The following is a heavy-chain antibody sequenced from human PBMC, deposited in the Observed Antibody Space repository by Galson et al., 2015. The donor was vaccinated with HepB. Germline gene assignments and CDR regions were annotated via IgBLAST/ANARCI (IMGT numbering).Heavy chain of an antibody. CDR1: GFTFSSYS. Sequence: SLRLSCAASGFTFSSYSMNWVRQAPGKGLEWVSSISSSSSYIYYADSVKGRFTISRDNAKNSLYLQMNSPRAEDTAVYYCARDYGGNSGRVWYGMDVWGQGTTVTVSS. J-gene: IGHJ6*02. D-gene: IGHD4-23*01. CDR3: ARDYGGNSGRVWYGMDV. CDR2: ISSSSSYI. V-gene: IGHV3-21*01.